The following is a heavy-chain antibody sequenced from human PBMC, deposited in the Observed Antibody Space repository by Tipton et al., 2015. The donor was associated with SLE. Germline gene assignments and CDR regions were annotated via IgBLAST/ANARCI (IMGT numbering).Heavy chain of an antibody. D-gene: IGHD2-2*01. V-gene: IGHV4-59*01. J-gene: IGHJ2*01. CDR1: GGSISSYY. CDR3: AKAGYCSSTSCLGGWYFDL. Sequence: TLSLTCTVSGGSISSYYWSWIRQPPGKGLEWIGYIYYSGSTNYNPSLKSRVTISVDTSKNQFSLKLSSVTAADTAVYYCAKAGYCSSTSCLGGWYFDLWGRGTLVTVSS. CDR2: IYYSGST.